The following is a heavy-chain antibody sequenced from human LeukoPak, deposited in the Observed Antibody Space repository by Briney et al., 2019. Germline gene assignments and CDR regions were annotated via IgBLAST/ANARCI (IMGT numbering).Heavy chain of an antibody. J-gene: IGHJ3*02. CDR3: ARETIDITVIVVVRMGDAFDI. D-gene: IGHD3-22*01. CDR1: GGSISSYY. V-gene: IGHV4-4*07. Sequence: PSGTLSLTCAVSGGSISSYYWSWIRQPAGKGLEWIGRIYTSGSTNYNPSLKSRVTMSVDTSKNQFSLKLSSVTAADTAVYYCARETIDITVIVVVRMGDAFDIWGQGTVVTVSS. CDR2: IYTSGST.